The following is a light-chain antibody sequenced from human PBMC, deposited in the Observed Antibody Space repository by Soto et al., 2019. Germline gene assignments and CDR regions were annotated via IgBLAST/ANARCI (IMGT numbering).Light chain of an antibody. CDR2: GAS. V-gene: IGKV3-20*01. J-gene: IGKJ3*01. CDR3: QQYGGSPFT. CDR1: QSISSSY. Sequence: EIVLTQSPGTLSLSPGERATLSCRSSQSISSSYLAWYQQKPGQAPRLLIYGASIRATGIPVRFSGSGSGTDFTLTISRLEPEDFAVYYCQQYGGSPFTFGPGTKVDIK.